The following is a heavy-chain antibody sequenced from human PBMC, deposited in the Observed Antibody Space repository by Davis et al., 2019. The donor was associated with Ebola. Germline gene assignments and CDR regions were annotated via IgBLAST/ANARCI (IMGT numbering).Heavy chain of an antibody. CDR2: INPNDGRT. CDR1: GYTFTNYY. Sequence: ASVKVSCKASGYTFTNYYMHWVRQAPGQGLEWMGMINPNDGRTIYAQKFQGRVTTTTVYMDLSSLRSEDTALYYCTTPGGQDSGYDVFDIWGQGTMVTVSS. J-gene: IGHJ3*02. D-gene: IGHD5-12*01. V-gene: IGHV1-46*03. CDR3: TTPGGQDSGYDVFDI.